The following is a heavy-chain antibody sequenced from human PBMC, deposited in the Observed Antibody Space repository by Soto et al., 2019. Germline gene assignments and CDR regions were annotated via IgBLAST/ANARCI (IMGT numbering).Heavy chain of an antibody. CDR1: GYSFTSYW. CDR3: ARMSRSSYGYNYDYGMDV. D-gene: IGHD5-18*01. V-gene: IGHV5-51*01. Sequence: GSLKISCKGSGYSFTSYWIGWVRQMPGKGLEWMGIIYPGDSDTRYSPSFQGQVTISADKSISTAYLQWSSLKASDTAMYYCARMSRSSYGYNYDYGMDVWGQGTTATVS. CDR2: IYPGDSDT. J-gene: IGHJ6*02.